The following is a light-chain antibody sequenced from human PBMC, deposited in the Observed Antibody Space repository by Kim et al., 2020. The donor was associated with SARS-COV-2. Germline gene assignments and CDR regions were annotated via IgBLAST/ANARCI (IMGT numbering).Light chain of an antibody. J-gene: IGKJ2*01. CDR1: QSISLN. V-gene: IGKV3-15*01. CDR2: GAS. Sequence: SPGEGATRSCRASQSISLNFAWYQPSPGRVPRLLIFGASTRATGIPARFSGSGSGTEFTLTISSLQSEDFAVYYCQHYNNWPYSFGQGTRLEI. CDR3: QHYNNWPYS.